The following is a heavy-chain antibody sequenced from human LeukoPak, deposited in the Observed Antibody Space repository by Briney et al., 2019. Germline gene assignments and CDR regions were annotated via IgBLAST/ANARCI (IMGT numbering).Heavy chain of an antibody. CDR3: ARGNYYGSGSYPYYYYYYMDV. J-gene: IGHJ6*03. Sequence: PSETLSLTCAVYGGSFSGYYWSWIRQPPGKGLEWIGEINHSGSTNYNLSLKSRVTISVDTSKNQFSLKLSSVTAADTAVYYCARGNYYGSGSYPYYYYYYMDVWGKGTTVTVSS. V-gene: IGHV4-34*01. CDR2: INHSGST. CDR1: GGSFSGYY. D-gene: IGHD3-10*01.